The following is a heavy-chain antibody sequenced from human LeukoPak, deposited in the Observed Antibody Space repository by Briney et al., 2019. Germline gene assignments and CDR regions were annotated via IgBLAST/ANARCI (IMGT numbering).Heavy chain of an antibody. CDR2: ISSSSSYI. CDR3: ASSSSSYYMDV. Sequence: GGSLRLSCAASGFTFSSYSMNWVRQAPGKGLEWVSSISSSSSYIYYADSVKGRFTISRDNAKNSLYLRMNSLRAEDTAAYYCASSSSSYYMDVWGKGTTVTVSS. J-gene: IGHJ6*03. D-gene: IGHD6-6*01. CDR1: GFTFSSYS. V-gene: IGHV3-21*01.